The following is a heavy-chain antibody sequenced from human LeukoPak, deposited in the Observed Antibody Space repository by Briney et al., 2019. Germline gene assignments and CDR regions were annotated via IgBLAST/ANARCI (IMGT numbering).Heavy chain of an antibody. CDR1: GFTFSSYE. CDR2: ISSSGSTI. J-gene: IGHJ2*01. CDR3: AKDLGTYYDSSGIAFDL. Sequence: GGSLRPSCAASGFTFSSYEMNWVRQAPGKGLEWVSYISSSGSTIYYADSVKGRFTISRDNSKNTLYLQMNSLRAEDTAVYYCAKDLGTYYDSSGIAFDLWGRGTLVTVSS. V-gene: IGHV3-48*03. D-gene: IGHD3-22*01.